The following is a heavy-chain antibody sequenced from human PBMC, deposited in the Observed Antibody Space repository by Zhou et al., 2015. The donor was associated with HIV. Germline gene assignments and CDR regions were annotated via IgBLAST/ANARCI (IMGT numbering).Heavy chain of an antibody. D-gene: IGHD6-19*01. CDR1: GGTFSSYA. CDR3: ARDRGEQWLVSYYYYMDV. CDR2: IIPIFGTA. Sequence: QVQLVQSGAKVKKPGSSVKVSCKASGGTFSSYAISWVRQAPGQGLEWMGGIIPIFGTANYAQKFQGRVTITADESTSTAYMELSSLRSEDTAVYYCARDRGEQWLVSYYYYMDVWGKGTTVTVSS. J-gene: IGHJ6*03. V-gene: IGHV1-69*01.